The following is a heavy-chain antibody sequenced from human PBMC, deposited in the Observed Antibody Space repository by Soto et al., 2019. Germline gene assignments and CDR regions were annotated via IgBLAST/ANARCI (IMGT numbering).Heavy chain of an antibody. V-gene: IGHV1-3*01. D-gene: IGHD2-2*01. J-gene: IGHJ3*02. CDR2: INAGNGNT. Sequence: QVQFVQSGDELKKPGASVKDSCKASEYTFTNYAMHWLRQAPGQRLEWMGWINAGNGNTKYSQKFQGRVTITRDTSARTAYVELTSLRSDDTAVYYCARARYCSSTSCSDAFDIWGQGTLVTVSS. CDR1: EYTFTNYA. CDR3: ARARYCSSTSCSDAFDI.